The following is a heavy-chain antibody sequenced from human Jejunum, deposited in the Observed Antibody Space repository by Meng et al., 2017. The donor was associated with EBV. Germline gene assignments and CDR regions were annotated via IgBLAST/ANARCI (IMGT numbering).Heavy chain of an antibody. Sequence: HLVPSGAGVKDSGASVTPSCKSSGYIFTDFALHWLRQAPGQSPEWMTWINPGTGGRQFSHKVQGRVTITSDTSASTVYMELSGLRSEDTAMYYCARELGGRFNYWGQGTLVTVSS. CDR3: ARELGGRFNY. J-gene: IGHJ4*01. D-gene: IGHD1-26*01. CDR2: INPGTGGR. V-gene: IGHV1-3*01. CDR1: GYIFTDFA.